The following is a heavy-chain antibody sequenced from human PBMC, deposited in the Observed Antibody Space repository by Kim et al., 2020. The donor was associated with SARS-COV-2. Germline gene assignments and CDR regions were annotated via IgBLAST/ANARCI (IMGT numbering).Heavy chain of an antibody. V-gene: IGHV3-72*01. CDR3: ARLISNGSRRYIDY. D-gene: IGHD3-10*01. Sequence: GGSLRLSCAASGFTFSDHYMDWVRQAPGKGLEWVGRTRNKVNGYTTEYAASVKGRMIISRDDSKNSLYLQMNSLKTEDTAVYYCARLISNGSRRYIDYWGQGTLVTVSS. CDR1: GFTFSDHY. CDR2: TRNKVNGYTT. J-gene: IGHJ4*02.